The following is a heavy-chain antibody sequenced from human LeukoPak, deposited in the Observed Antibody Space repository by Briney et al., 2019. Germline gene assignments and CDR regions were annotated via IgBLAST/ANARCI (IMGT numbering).Heavy chain of an antibody. CDR3: ARAQRGDTAMLTAFDM. CDR1: GFTFSSYA. Sequence: PGGSLRLSCAGSGFTFSSYAIHWVRQAPGKGLEWVAVISYDGSNKYYADSVKGRFTISRDNSKNTLYLQMNSLRAEDTAVYYCARAQRGDTAMLTAFDMWGQGTMVTVSS. D-gene: IGHD5-18*01. CDR2: ISYDGSNK. J-gene: IGHJ3*02. V-gene: IGHV3-30-3*01.